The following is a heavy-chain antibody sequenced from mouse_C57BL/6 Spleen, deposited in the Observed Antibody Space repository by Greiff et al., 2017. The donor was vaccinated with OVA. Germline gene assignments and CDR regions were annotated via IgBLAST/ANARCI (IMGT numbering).Heavy chain of an antibody. V-gene: IGHV1-54*01. J-gene: IGHJ2*01. D-gene: IGHD2-1*01. CDR3: ARDGNYPGC. CDR2: INPGSGGT. CDR1: GYAFTNYL. Sequence: QVQLQQSGAELVRPGTSVKVSCKASGYAFTNYLIDWVKQRPGQGLEWIGVINPGSGGTNYNEKFKGKATLTVDKSSSTAYMQLRSLTSEDSAVYCCARDGNYPGCWGKGTTLTVSS.